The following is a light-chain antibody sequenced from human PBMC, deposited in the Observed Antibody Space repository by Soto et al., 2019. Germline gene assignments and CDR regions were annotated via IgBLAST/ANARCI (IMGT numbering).Light chain of an antibody. CDR2: DAS. CDR3: QQYHNCNPDRT. J-gene: IGKJ1*01. V-gene: IGKV3-15*01. CDR1: QSVSSN. Sequence: EIVMTQSPSTLSVSPGERATLSCRASQSVSSNLAWYQQKPGQAPRLLIYDASTMATGIPARFSGSGSGTDVTVIISSMKSVDFAIFFCQQYHNCNPDRTFGQGTKLEIK.